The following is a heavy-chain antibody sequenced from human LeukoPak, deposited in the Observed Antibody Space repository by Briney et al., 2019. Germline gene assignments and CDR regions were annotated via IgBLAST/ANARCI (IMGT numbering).Heavy chain of an antibody. CDR3: AREYSSSSGGLDY. CDR2: ITGDDDTA. V-gene: IGHV3-23*01. J-gene: IGHJ4*02. CDR1: GFTFTSVA. D-gene: IGHD6-6*01. Sequence: GGSLRLSCAASGFTFTSVAMTWVRQAPGKGLEWVSIITGDDDTAYYADSVQGRFTISRDYSRNTLYLQMNSLRAEDTAVYYCAREYSSSSGGLDYWGQGTLATVSS.